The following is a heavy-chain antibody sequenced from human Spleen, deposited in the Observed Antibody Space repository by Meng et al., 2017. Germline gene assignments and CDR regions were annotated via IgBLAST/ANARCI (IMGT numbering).Heavy chain of an antibody. V-gene: IGHV3-21*01. CDR3: AAAWELLPPGY. CDR2: ISSSST. D-gene: IGHD1-26*01. J-gene: IGHJ4*02. CDR1: GFTFSSYS. Sequence: EVQLVESGGGLVKPGVSLRLSCAASGFTFSSYSMNWVRQAPGKGLEWVSSISSSSTYADSVKGRFTISRDNAKNSLYLQMNSLRAEDTAVYYCAAAWELLPPGYWGQGTLVTVSS.